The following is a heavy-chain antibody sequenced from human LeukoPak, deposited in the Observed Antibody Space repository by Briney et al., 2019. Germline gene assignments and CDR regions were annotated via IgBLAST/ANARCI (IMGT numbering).Heavy chain of an antibody. CDR3: AISGYDFDFDY. Sequence: GGSLRLSCAASGFTFSDYYMSWIRQAPGKGLEWVSYISSSGSTIYYAGSVKGRFTISRDNAKNSLYLQMNSLRAEDTAVYYCAISGYDFDFDYWGQGTLVTVSS. V-gene: IGHV3-11*04. CDR2: ISSSGSTI. D-gene: IGHD5-12*01. CDR1: GFTFSDYY. J-gene: IGHJ4*02.